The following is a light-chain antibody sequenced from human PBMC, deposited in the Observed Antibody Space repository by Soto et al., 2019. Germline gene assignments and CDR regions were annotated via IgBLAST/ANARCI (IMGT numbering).Light chain of an antibody. Sequence: DIQVPQSPSTLSTAAGVTVPITWRASQSISTFLAWYQQKPGKAPKLLIFDASSLKSGVPSRFSGSGSGTEFTLTISSLQPDDFATYYCQQYDSYSWTFGQGTKVDIK. CDR3: QQYDSYSWT. V-gene: IGKV1-5*01. CDR2: DAS. CDR1: QSISTF. J-gene: IGKJ1*01.